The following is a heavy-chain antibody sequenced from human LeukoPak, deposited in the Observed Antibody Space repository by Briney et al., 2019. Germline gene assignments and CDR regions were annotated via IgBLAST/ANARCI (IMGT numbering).Heavy chain of an antibody. CDR1: GFTFSSRW. V-gene: IGHV3-74*01. CDR3: HPLGYTSN. Sequence: GGSLRLSCAVSGFTSGFTFSSRWMHWVRQAPGKGLVWVSLVKNDGTTNYADSVKGRFTVSRDNAKNTMYLQMNNLRVEDTALYFCHPLGYTSNWGQGTLVTVSS. CDR2: VKNDGTT. D-gene: IGHD6-19*01. J-gene: IGHJ4*02.